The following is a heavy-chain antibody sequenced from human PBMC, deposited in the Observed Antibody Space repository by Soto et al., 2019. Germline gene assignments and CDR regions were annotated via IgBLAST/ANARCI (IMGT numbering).Heavy chain of an antibody. V-gene: IGHV3-30*18. D-gene: IGHD2-2*01. CDR3: AKSSAIVVVPAAKGGYNWNYYFDY. J-gene: IGHJ4*02. Sequence: QVQLVESGGGVVQPGRSLRLSCAASGFTFSSYGMHWVRQAPGKGLEWVAVISYDGSNKYYADSVKGRFTISRDNSKNTLYLQMNSLRAEDTAVYYCAKSSAIVVVPAAKGGYNWNYYFDYWGQGTLVTVSS. CDR2: ISYDGSNK. CDR1: GFTFSSYG.